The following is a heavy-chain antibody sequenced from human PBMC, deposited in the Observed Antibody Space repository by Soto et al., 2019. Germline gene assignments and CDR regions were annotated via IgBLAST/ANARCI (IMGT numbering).Heavy chain of an antibody. CDR3: ARDRGYCSGGSCSRTYYYYGMDV. CDR1: VFTFSSYG. D-gene: IGHD2-15*01. J-gene: IGHJ6*02. V-gene: IGHV3-33*01. Sequence: PRWSLRLSCSASVFTFSSYGMHWVRQAPGKGLEWVAVIWYDGSNKYYADSVKGRFTISRDNSKNTLYLQMNSLRAEDTAVYYCARDRGYCSGGSCSRTYYYYGMDVWGQGTTVTVS. CDR2: IWYDGSNK.